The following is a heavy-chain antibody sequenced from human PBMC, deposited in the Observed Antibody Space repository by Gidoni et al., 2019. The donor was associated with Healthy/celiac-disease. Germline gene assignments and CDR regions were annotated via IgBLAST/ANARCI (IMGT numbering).Heavy chain of an antibody. D-gene: IGHD2-21*01. Sequence: QVQLQESGPGLVKPSETLSLTCTVSGGSLSSYYWSWIRPPAGKGLEWIGRIYTSGSTNYNPSLKSRVTMSVDTSKNQFSLKLSSVTAADTAVYYCASLVIDSPTSPFDYWGQGTLVTVSS. J-gene: IGHJ4*02. CDR1: GGSLSSYY. V-gene: IGHV4-4*07. CDR2: IYTSGST. CDR3: ASLVIDSPTSPFDY.